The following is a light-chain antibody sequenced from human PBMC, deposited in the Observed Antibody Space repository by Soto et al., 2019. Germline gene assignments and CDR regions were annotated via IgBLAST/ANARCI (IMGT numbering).Light chain of an antibody. Sequence: IQMTQSPSSLSASVGDRVTITCRASQGIRNDLGWYQQEPGKAPKLLIYAASSLESGVPSRFSGSGSGTDFTLTISSLQTEDFATYYCLQDYNYPWTVGQGTKMDIK. CDR2: AAS. J-gene: IGKJ1*01. CDR3: LQDYNYPWT. CDR1: QGIRND. V-gene: IGKV1-6*01.